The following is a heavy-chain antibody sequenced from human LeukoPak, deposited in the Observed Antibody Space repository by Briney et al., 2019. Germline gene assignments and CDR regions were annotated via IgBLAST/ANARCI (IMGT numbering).Heavy chain of an antibody. J-gene: IGHJ4*02. CDR1: GFTFSSYA. CDR3: ARDRGYNFGYYFDY. D-gene: IGHD5-18*01. V-gene: IGHV3-30*04. Sequence: SGGSLRLSCAASGFTFSSYAMHWVRQAPGKGLEWVAVISYDGSNKYYADSVKGRFTISRDNARNSLYLQMDSLTAEDTAVYYCARDRGYNFGYYFDYWGQGTLVTVSS. CDR2: ISYDGSNK.